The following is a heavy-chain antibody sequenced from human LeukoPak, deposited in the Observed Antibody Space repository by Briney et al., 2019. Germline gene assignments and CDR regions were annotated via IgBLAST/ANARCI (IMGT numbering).Heavy chain of an antibody. V-gene: IGHV5-51*01. CDR2: IYPGDSDT. CDR3: ASTPDYDFWSGPVAFDI. D-gene: IGHD3-3*01. CDR1: GYSFTSYW. Sequence: GESLKISCKGSGYSFTSYWIGWVRQMPGKGLEWMGIIYPGDSDTRYSPSFQVQVTISADTSISTAYLQWSSLKASDTAMYYCASTPDYDFWSGPVAFDIWGQGTMVTVSS. J-gene: IGHJ3*02.